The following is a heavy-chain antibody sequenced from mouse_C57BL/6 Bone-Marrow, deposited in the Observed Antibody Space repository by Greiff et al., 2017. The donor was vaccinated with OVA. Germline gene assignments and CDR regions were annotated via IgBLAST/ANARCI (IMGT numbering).Heavy chain of an antibody. CDR2: ISNLAYSI. Sequence: EVQGVESGGGLVQPGGSLKLSCAASGFTFSDYGMAWVRQAPRKGPEWVAFISNLAYSIYYADTVTGRFTISRENAKNTLYLEMSSLRSEDTAMYYCARQENRRGAMDYWGQGTSVTVSS. CDR1: GFTFSDYG. V-gene: IGHV5-15*01. J-gene: IGHJ4*01. CDR3: ARQENRRGAMDY.